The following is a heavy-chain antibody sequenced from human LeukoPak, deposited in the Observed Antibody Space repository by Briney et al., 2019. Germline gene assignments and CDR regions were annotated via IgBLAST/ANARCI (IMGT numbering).Heavy chain of an antibody. Sequence: SETLSLTCTVSGGSISSYYWSWIRQPPRKGLEWIGYIYYSGSTNYNPSLKSRVTISVDTSKNQFSLKLSSVTAADTAVYYCARDLEYSSSSRGGYWGQGTLVTVSS. J-gene: IGHJ4*02. D-gene: IGHD6-6*01. CDR3: ARDLEYSSSSRGGY. CDR1: GGSISSYY. CDR2: IYYSGST. V-gene: IGHV4-59*01.